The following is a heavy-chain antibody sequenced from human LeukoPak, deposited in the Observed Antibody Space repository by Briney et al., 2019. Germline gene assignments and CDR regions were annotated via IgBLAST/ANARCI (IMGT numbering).Heavy chain of an antibody. V-gene: IGHV3-23*01. D-gene: IGHD3-22*01. J-gene: IGHJ4*02. CDR2: ISGGGGST. Sequence: GGSLRLSCAASGFTFSSYAMSWVRQAPGKGLEWVSAISGGGGSTYYADSVKGRFTISRDNSKNTLYLQMNSLRAEDTAVYYCAKDLGSSGYYYWGQGTLVTVSS. CDR1: GFTFSSYA. CDR3: AKDLGSSGYYY.